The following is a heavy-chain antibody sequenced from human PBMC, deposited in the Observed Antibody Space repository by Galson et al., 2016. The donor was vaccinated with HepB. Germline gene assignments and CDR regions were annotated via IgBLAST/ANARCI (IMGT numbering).Heavy chain of an antibody. CDR1: GFTISTYW. Sequence: GSLRLSCAASGFTISTYWMNWVRQAPGWGLEWVANIKRDGSEKYYVDSVKGRFTISRDNAENSMYLQMNNLRAEDTAVYYGARAQWIQARRAAYFGYWGQGALVTDSS. CDR2: IKRDGSEK. D-gene: IGHD5-18*01. CDR3: ARAQWIQARRAAYFGY. J-gene: IGHJ4*02. V-gene: IGHV3-7*04.